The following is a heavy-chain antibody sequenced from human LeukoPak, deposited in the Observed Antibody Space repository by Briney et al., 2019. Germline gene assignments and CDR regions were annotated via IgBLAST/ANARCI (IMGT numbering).Heavy chain of an antibody. CDR2: ICYSGTT. CDR3: ARHKGAVAGPDY. J-gene: IGHJ4*02. Sequence: ETLSLPCAVYGVSFSGYYWSWIRQPPGKGLEWLGYICYSGTTNYSPSLNSRVTISVDMSKNQFSLKLSSVTAADTAVYYCARHKGAVAGPDYWGQGTLVTVSS. D-gene: IGHD6-13*01. V-gene: IGHV4-59*08. CDR1: GVSFSGYY.